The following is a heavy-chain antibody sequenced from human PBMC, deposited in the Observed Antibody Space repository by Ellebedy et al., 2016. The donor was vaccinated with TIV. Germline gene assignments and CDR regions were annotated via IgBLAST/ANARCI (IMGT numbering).Heavy chain of an antibody. CDR3: AREDGEFSYALDS. V-gene: IGHV2-70*11. D-gene: IGHD3-16*01. CDR2: IVWVEDT. J-gene: IGHJ4*02. CDR1: GFSLSTSGMC. Sequence: SGPTLVKPTETLTLTCTFSGFSLSTSGMCINWIRQPLGNALEWLACIVWVEDTYYSTSLQSRLTISKDRTRNQVVLTMTSMDADDSGMYFCAREDGEFSYALDSWGQGILVTVST.